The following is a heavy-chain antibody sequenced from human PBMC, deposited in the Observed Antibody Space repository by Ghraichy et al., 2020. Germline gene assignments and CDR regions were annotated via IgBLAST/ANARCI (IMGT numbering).Heavy chain of an antibody. D-gene: IGHD2-21*02. Sequence: GGSLRLSCAASGFTFSDSAMHWVRQASGKGLEWVGRIRNKANDYATAYTESVKGRFTISRDDSKNTAYLQMNSLKTEDTAVYYCTRVGKTAIGVCYFDYWGQGTLVTVSS. J-gene: IGHJ4*02. CDR1: GFTFSDSA. V-gene: IGHV3-73*01. CDR2: IRNKANDYAT. CDR3: TRVGKTAIGVCYFDY.